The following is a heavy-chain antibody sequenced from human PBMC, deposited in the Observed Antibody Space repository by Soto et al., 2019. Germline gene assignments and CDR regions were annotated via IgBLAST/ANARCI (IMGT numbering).Heavy chain of an antibody. CDR2: ISGSGGST. D-gene: IGHD2-8*02. CDR3: AKGGIWWIDAFDI. V-gene: IGHV3-23*01. J-gene: IGHJ3*02. Sequence: GGSLRLSCAASGFTFSSYAMSWVRQAPGKGLEWVSAISGSGGSTYYADSVKGRFTISRDNSKNTLYLQMNSLRAEVTAVYYCAKGGIWWIDAFDIWGQGTMVTVSS. CDR1: GFTFSSYA.